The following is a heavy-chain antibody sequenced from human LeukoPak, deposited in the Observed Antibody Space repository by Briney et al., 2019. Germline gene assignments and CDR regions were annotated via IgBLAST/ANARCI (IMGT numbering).Heavy chain of an antibody. CDR3: ARGMATTPPGY. V-gene: IGHV1-69*04. CDR1: GGTFSSYA. D-gene: IGHD5-24*01. J-gene: IGHJ4*02. Sequence: VASVKVSCKASGGTFSSYAISWVRQAPGQGLEWMGRIIPILGIANYAQKFQGRVTITADKSTSTAYMELSSLRSEDTAVYYCARGMATTPPGYWGQGTLVTVSS. CDR2: IIPILGIA.